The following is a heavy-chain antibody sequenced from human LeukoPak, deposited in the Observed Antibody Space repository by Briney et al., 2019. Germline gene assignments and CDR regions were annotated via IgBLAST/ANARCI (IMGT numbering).Heavy chain of an antibody. Sequence: GGSLRLPCAASGFTFSSYGMHWVRQAPGKGLEWVAVISYDGSNKYYADSVKGRFTISRDNSKNTLYLQMNSLRAEDTAVYYCAKGSYYYDSSGYRFDYWGQGTLVTVSS. J-gene: IGHJ4*02. CDR2: ISYDGSNK. V-gene: IGHV3-30*18. D-gene: IGHD3-22*01. CDR3: AKGSYYYDSSGYRFDY. CDR1: GFTFSSYG.